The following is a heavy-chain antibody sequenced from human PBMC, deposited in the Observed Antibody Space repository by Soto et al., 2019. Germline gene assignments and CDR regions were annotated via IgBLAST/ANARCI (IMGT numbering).Heavy chain of an antibody. CDR3: AKSSGGFSAAGRRHADY. CDR2: ISGGASNT. V-gene: IGHV3-23*01. D-gene: IGHD6-13*01. Sequence: GGSLRLSCAASGFTFSNFAMSWVRQPPGKGLEWVSVISGGASNTYYADSVKGRFTISRDNSKNTLYLQMDSLRAEDTAVYYCAKSSGGFSAAGRRHADYWGQGTLVTVSS. J-gene: IGHJ4*02. CDR1: GFTFSNFA.